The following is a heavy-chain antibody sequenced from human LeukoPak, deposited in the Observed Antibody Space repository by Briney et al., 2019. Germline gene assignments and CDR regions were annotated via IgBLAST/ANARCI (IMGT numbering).Heavy chain of an antibody. Sequence: GGSLRLSCAASGFTVSSNYMSWVRQAPGKGLEWVSVIYSGGSTYYADTVKGRFTISRDNSKNTLYLQMNSLRAEDTAVYYCARDGRNYSEAAFDIWGQGTMVTVSS. J-gene: IGHJ3*02. CDR2: IYSGGST. CDR1: GFTVSSNY. D-gene: IGHD3-22*01. CDR3: ARDGRNYSEAAFDI. V-gene: IGHV3-66*02.